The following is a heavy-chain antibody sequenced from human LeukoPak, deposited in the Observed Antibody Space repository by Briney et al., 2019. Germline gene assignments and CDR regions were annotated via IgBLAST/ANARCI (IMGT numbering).Heavy chain of an antibody. CDR1: GGSFSGYY. CDR2: ISHSGST. Sequence: SETLSLTCAVYGGSFSGYYWSWIRQPPGKGLEWIGEISHSGSTNYNPSLTSRVIISVDTSKNQFSLKLSSVTAADTAVYYCARGRHWYFDLWGRGPLFTVSS. CDR3: ARGRHWYFDL. V-gene: IGHV4-34*01. J-gene: IGHJ2*01.